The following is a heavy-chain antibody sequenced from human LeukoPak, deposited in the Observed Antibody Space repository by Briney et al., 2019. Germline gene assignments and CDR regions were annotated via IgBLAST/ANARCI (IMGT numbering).Heavy chain of an antibody. J-gene: IGHJ4*01. Sequence: GSLRLSCSASGFTFSRNAMNWVRQAPGKGLEYVSTISINGGRTYYADSVKGRLTVSRDNSKNTLYLQMSSLRAEDTAVYYCVKDLDYSANGFFDKWGQGTLVTVSS. V-gene: IGHV3-64D*06. D-gene: IGHD1-26*01. CDR3: VKDLDYSANGFFDK. CDR1: GFTFSRNA. CDR2: ISINGGRT.